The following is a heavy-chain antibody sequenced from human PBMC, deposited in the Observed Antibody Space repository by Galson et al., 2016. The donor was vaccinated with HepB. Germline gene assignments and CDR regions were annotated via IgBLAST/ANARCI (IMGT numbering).Heavy chain of an antibody. CDR2: ISAYNGNT. V-gene: IGHV1-18*01. D-gene: IGHD3-3*01. Sequence: SVKVSCKASGYTFTSYGISWVRQAPGQGLEWMGWISAYNGNTNYAQKVQGRVTMTTDTSTSTAYMELRSLRSDDTAVYYCARVYYDFWSGPRALYDWGQGTLVTVSS. CDR1: GYTFTSYG. CDR3: ARVYYDFWSGPRALYD. J-gene: IGHJ4*02.